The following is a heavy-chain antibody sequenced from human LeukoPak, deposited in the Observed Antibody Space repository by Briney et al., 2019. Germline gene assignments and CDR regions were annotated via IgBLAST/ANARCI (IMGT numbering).Heavy chain of an antibody. V-gene: IGHV1-46*01. J-gene: IGHJ4*02. CDR3: ARASSYYYDSTLGDY. Sequence: ASVKVSCKAFGYTFTNYGITWVRQAPGQGLEWMGIINPSGGSTSYAQKFQGRVTMTRDMSTSTVYMELSSLRSEDTAVYYCARASSYYYDSTLGDYWGQGTLVTVSS. CDR1: GYTFTNYG. D-gene: IGHD3-22*01. CDR2: INPSGGST.